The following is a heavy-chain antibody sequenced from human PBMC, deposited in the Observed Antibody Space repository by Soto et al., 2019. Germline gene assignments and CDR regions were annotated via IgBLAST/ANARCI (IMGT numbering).Heavy chain of an antibody. CDR1: GYSISNGYY. Sequence: ECLSPTCAVSGYSISNGYYWCWIRQPPGKGLEWIGNVYHSGSTYYNPSLKSRVTISVDTSKNQFSLKLNSLTAADTAVYYCARDPVGASSAPFDYWGQGTLVTVYS. J-gene: IGHJ4*02. D-gene: IGHD1-26*01. CDR3: ARDPVGASSAPFDY. CDR2: VYHSGST. V-gene: IGHV4-38-2*02.